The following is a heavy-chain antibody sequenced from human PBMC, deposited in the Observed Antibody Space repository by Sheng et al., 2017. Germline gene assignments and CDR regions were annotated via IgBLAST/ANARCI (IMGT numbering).Heavy chain of an antibody. CDR3: ARDRSSGYYHYAEFDP. V-gene: IGHV4-38-2*02. J-gene: IGHJ5*02. CDR1: GYSFSSGYY. Sequence: QVQLQESGPGLVKPSETLSLMCAVSGYSFSSGYYWGWIRQPPGKGLEWIGSIYHSGNTYYNPSLKSRVTISVDTSKNEFSLKLSSVTAADTAVYYCARDRSSGYYHYAEFDPWGQESWSPSPQ. D-gene: IGHD3-22*01. CDR2: IYHSGNT.